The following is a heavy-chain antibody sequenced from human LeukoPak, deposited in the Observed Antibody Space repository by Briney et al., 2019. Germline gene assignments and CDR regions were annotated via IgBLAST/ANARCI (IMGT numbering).Heavy chain of an antibody. CDR2: ISAYNGNT. J-gene: IGHJ6*03. V-gene: IGHV1-18*01. CDR1: GYTFSICI. Sequence: VSCKASGYTFSICIITWVRQAPGQGLEWMGWISAYNGNTNYTQKLQGRVTMTTDTSTSTAYMELRSLRSDDTAVYYCARDSATAVALDYYYYYMDVWGKGTTVTISS. D-gene: IGHD6-19*01. CDR3: ARDSATAVALDYYYYYMDV.